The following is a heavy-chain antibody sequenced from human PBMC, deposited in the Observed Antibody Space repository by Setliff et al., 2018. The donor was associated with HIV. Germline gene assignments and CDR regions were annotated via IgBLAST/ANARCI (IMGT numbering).Heavy chain of an antibody. D-gene: IGHD6-13*01. J-gene: IGHJ6*02. CDR2: IWADEITK. Sequence: GGSLRLSCATSGFTFSPYAIHWVRQAPGMGLEWVAMIWADEITKFYADSVKGRFTISRDNAKNTLFLQMNSLRPEDTAVYYCARDCRVGWVFTYGMDVWGQGTLVTVSS. V-gene: IGHV3-30*02. CDR3: ARDCRVGWVFTYGMDV. CDR1: GFTFSPYA.